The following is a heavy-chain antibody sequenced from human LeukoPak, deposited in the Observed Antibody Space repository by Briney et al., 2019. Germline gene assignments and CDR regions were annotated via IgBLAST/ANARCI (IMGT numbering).Heavy chain of an antibody. CDR1: GFAFSSHA. CDR2: IWGDGSNE. Sequence: GGSLRLSCAASGFAFSSHAMHWVRQVPGKGLEWVAIIWGDGSNENYADPGKGRFTGSRDNSKNTVDLQMNSLRAEDAAVYDCARAAAYGPGSYIIDSXGQGXXXTV. CDR3: ARAAAYGPGSYIIDS. J-gene: IGHJ4*02. V-gene: IGHV3-33*01. D-gene: IGHD3-10*01.